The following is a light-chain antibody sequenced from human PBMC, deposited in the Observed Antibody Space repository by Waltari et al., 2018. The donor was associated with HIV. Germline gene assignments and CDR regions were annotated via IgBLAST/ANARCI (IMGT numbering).Light chain of an antibody. CDR1: QDIKKF. Sequence: DIQMTQSPPSLSASIVERVTITWQASQDIKKFLNWYQQKPGRATKLIIYDASYLGRGVPSRCSGSGTSTHFTLTINNQWPEDFATYCFQQYSYLDSFGEGTSVDI. CDR2: DAS. V-gene: IGKV1-33*01. J-gene: IGKJ4*01. CDR3: QQYSYLDS.